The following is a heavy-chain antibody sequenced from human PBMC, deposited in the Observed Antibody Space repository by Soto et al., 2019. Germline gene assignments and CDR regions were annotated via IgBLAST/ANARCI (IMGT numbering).Heavy chain of an antibody. CDR3: ANEVPITKWYCDY. V-gene: IGHV3-30*18. D-gene: IGHD1-1*01. CDR1: GFTFSNYG. CDR2: ISYDGNVA. J-gene: IGHJ4*02. Sequence: QVQLVESGGGVVQPGRSLRLSCAASGFTFSNYGMHWVRQAPGQGLEWVIVISYDGNVAYYADSVKGRFTTSRDTSKNTLYLQRNSLRAEDTAMYYCANEVPITKWYCDYGGQGTLVTVSS.